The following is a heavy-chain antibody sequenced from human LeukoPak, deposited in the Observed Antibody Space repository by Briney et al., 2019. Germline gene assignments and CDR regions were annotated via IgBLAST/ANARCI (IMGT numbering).Heavy chain of an antibody. CDR2: IYYSGST. CDR3: VRFVSYGSGSYYDEGGDY. Sequence: SETLSLTCTVSGGSISSSSYYWGWIRQPPGKGLEWIGSIYYSGSTYYNPSLKSRVTISVDTSKNQFSLKLSSVTAADTAVYYCVRFVSYGSGSYYDEGGDYWGQGTLVTVSS. V-gene: IGHV4-39*01. CDR1: GGSISSSSYY. D-gene: IGHD3-10*01. J-gene: IGHJ4*02.